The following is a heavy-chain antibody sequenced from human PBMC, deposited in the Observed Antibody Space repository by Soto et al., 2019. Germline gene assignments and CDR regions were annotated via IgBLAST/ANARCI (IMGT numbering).Heavy chain of an antibody. Sequence: QVQLQESGPGLVKTSQTLSLTCTVSGGSVSNGDYYWSWIRQPPGKGLEWNGFIYYTGSTYYTPSLKSRITISVDTSNNQFSLNLSSVTAADTAVYYCARWDDVLTGHDYWGQGTLVTVSS. CDR3: ARWDDVLTGHDY. CDR2: IYYTGST. V-gene: IGHV4-30-4*01. J-gene: IGHJ4*02. D-gene: IGHD3-9*01. CDR1: GGSVSNGDYY.